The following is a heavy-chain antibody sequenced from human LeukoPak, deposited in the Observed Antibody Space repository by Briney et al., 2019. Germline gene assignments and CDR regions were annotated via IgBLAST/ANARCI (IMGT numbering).Heavy chain of an antibody. D-gene: IGHD2/OR15-2a*01. CDR2: ITSSSSYI. CDR3: ARVLSGTLAFDH. J-gene: IGHJ4*02. Sequence: GGSVRLSCAASGFTFSSYTMNWVRQAPGKGLEWVSSITSSSSYIYYVDSAKGRFTISRDNAKNSLFLQMNSLRAEDTAVYYCARVLSGTLAFDHWGQGTLVAVSS. V-gene: IGHV3-21*01. CDR1: GFTFSSYT.